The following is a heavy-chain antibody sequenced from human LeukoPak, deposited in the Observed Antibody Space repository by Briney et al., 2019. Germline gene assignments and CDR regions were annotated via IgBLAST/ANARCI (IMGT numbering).Heavy chain of an antibody. CDR3: AKDLIMITFGGIIGLFDY. CDR2: ISSSSSYI. Sequence: GGSLRLSCAASGFTVSSNYMSWVRQAPGKGLEWVSSISSSSSYIYYADSVKGRFTISRDNSKNTLYLQMNSLRAEDTAVYYCAKDLIMITFGGIIGLFDYWGQGTLVTVSS. CDR1: GFTVSSNY. D-gene: IGHD3-16*02. J-gene: IGHJ4*02. V-gene: IGHV3-21*01.